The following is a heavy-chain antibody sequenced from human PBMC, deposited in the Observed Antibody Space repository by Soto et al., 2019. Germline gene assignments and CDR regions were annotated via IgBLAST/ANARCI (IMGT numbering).Heavy chain of an antibody. J-gene: IGHJ4*02. V-gene: IGHV3-49*03. CDR3: TRDRTGYDYIWGSYSPKDY. CDR1: GFTFGDYA. D-gene: IGHD3-16*01. CDR2: IRSKAYGGTT. Sequence: EVQLVESGGGLVQPGRSLRLSCTASGFTFGDYAMSWFRQAPGKGLEWVGFIRSKAYGGTTEYAASVKGRFTISRDDSKSIAYLQMNSLKTEDTAVYYCTRDRTGYDYIWGSYSPKDYWGQGTLVTVSS.